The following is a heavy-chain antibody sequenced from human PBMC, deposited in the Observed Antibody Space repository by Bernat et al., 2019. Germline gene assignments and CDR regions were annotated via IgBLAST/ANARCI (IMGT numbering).Heavy chain of an antibody. V-gene: IGHV3-30*18. CDR1: GFTFSSYG. CDR3: AKDRTHGDPDYCDY. D-gene: IGHD1-14*01. Sequence: QVQLVESGGGVVQPGRSLRLSCAASGFTFSSYGMHWVRQAPGKGLEWVAVISYDGSNKYYADSVKGRFTISRDNSKNTLYLQMNSLRAEDTAVYYCAKDRTHGDPDYCDYWGQGTLVTVSS. CDR2: ISYDGSNK. J-gene: IGHJ4*02.